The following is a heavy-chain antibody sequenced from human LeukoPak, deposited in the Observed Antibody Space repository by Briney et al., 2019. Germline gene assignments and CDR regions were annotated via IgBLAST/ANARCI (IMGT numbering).Heavy chain of an antibody. D-gene: IGHD4-17*01. Sequence: PGGSLRLSCAASGFTFSSYAMHWVRQAPGKGLEWVAVISYDGSNKYYADSVKGRFIISRDNSKNTLYLQMNSLRAEDTAVYYCARGHHGDYDFGFDIWGQGTMVTVSS. CDR3: ARGHHGDYDFGFDI. V-gene: IGHV3-30-3*01. CDR2: ISYDGSNK. J-gene: IGHJ3*02. CDR1: GFTFSSYA.